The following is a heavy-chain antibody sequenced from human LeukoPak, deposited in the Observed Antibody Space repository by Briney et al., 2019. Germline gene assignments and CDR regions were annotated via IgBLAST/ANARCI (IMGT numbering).Heavy chain of an antibody. V-gene: IGHV3-43*01. D-gene: IGHD2-2*01. CDR1: GFTFDDYT. CDR2: ISWDGGST. CDR3: AKENLPNYYYYYMDV. Sequence: GGSLRLSCVASGFTFDDYTMHWVRQAPGKGLEWVSLISWDGGSTYYADSVKGRFTISRDNSKNSLYLQMNSLRTEDTALYYCAKENLPNYYYYYMDVWGKGTTVTVSS. J-gene: IGHJ6*03.